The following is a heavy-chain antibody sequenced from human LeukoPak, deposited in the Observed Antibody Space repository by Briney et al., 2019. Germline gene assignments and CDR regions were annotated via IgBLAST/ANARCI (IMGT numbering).Heavy chain of an antibody. CDR1: GGFFSGYY. J-gene: IGHJ4*02. Sequence: SETVSLICYLYGGFFSGYYWSWIRQSRGKGLEWVGEINQIGNTNYIPSLKSRLTISIDTSNNQFSLNLTSVTAADTGVYYCARIRRPLRGYFDHWGQGTLVT. CDR2: INQIGNT. D-gene: IGHD3-16*01. V-gene: IGHV4-34*01. CDR3: ARIRRPLRGYFDH.